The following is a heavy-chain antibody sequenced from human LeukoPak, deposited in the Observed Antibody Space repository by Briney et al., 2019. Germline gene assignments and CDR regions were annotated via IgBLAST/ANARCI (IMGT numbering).Heavy chain of an antibody. CDR1: GYSFSSFW. D-gene: IGHD5-18*01. Sequence: GESLKISCKGSGYSFSSFWIGWVRQMPGKGLEWMGIIYPGDSETRYSPTFHGQVTISADKSVSIAYLQWSSLKASDTAMYFCARRSGFTYGRDAFDIWGQGTMVTVSS. CDR2: IYPGDSET. CDR3: ARRSGFTYGRDAFDI. V-gene: IGHV5-51*01. J-gene: IGHJ3*02.